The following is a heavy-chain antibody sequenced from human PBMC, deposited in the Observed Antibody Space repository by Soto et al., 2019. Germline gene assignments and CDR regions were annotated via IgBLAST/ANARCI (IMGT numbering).Heavy chain of an antibody. D-gene: IGHD3-22*01. J-gene: IGHJ5*02. CDR1: GGSISSSSYY. CDR3: ARHGPPYYYDSSGSFDVLLGLGWFDP. Sequence: QLQLQESGPGLVKPSETLSLTCTVSGGSISSSSYYWGWIRQPPGKGLEWIGSISYSGSTYDDPSHKRRVTISVHTSKTQFTLNLSSVTAADSAVYYCARHGPPYYYDSSGSFDVLLGLGWFDPWGQGTLVTVSS. CDR2: ISYSGST. V-gene: IGHV4-39*01.